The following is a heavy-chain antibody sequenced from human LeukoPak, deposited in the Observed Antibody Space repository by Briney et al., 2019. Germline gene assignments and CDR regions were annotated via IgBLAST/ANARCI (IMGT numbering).Heavy chain of an antibody. CDR3: ARDWPTIAAAGTIPEYFQH. CDR1: GFTFSRYW. V-gene: IGHV3-7*01. J-gene: IGHJ1*01. CDR2: IKEDGSVK. D-gene: IGHD6-13*01. Sequence: PGGSLRLSCAASGFTFSRYWMSWVRQAPGKGLEWVANIKEDGSVKYYVESVKGRFTISRDNAKNSLYLQMNSLRAEDTAVYYCARDWPTIAAAGTIPEYFQHWGQGTLVTVSS.